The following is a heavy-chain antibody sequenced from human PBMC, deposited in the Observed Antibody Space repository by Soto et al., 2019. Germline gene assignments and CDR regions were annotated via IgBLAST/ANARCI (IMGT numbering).Heavy chain of an antibody. CDR1: GYTFTSYY. J-gene: IGHJ4*02. CDR3: ASDILTGYTQSH. D-gene: IGHD3-9*01. CDR2: INPSGGST. Sequence: QVQLVQSGAEVKKPGASVKVSCKASGYTFTSYYMHWVRQAPGQGLEWMGIINPSGGSTSYAQKFQGRVTMTRDTSTSTVYMELSSLRSEDTAVYYCASDILTGYTQSHWGQGTLVTVSS. V-gene: IGHV1-46*01.